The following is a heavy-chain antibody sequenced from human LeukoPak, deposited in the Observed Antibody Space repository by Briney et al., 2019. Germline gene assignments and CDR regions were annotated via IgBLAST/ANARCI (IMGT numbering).Heavy chain of an antibody. CDR2: INPNSGGT. Sequence: AASVKVSCKASGYTFTGYYMHWVRQAPGQGLEWTGWINPNSGGTNYAQKFQGRVTMTRDTSISTAYMELSRLRSDDTAVYHCARVAPERGWYVGYWGQGTLVTGSS. J-gene: IGHJ4*02. D-gene: IGHD6-19*01. CDR3: ARVAPERGWYVGY. V-gene: IGHV1-2*02. CDR1: GYTFTGYY.